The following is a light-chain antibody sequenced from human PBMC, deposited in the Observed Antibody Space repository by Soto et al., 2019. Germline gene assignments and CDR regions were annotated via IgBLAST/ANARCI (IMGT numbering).Light chain of an antibody. V-gene: IGKV3-20*01. Sequence: ETVLTQSPGTLYFSPGERATHSCRASQSVGNSHVAWYQQRRGLPPRLLIYGASNRATGIPDRFSGSGSGADFTLTISRLEPEDFAVYFCQQYGNSPPGTFGQGTRL. CDR3: QQYGNSPPGT. CDR2: GAS. J-gene: IGKJ5*01. CDR1: QSVGNSH.